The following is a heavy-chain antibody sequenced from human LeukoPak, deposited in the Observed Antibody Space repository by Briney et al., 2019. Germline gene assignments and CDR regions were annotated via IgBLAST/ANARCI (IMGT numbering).Heavy chain of an antibody. CDR2: ISSSSSYI. J-gene: IGHJ6*03. CDR3: ARGGLLGELSYYYYYYMDV. Sequence: PGGSLRLSCAASGFTFSSYSMNWVRQAPGKGLEWVSSISSSSSYIYYADSVKGRFTISRDNAKNSLYLQMNSLRAEDTAVYYCARGGLLGELSYYYYYYMDVWGKGTTVTISS. V-gene: IGHV3-21*04. CDR1: GFTFSSYS. D-gene: IGHD3-16*02.